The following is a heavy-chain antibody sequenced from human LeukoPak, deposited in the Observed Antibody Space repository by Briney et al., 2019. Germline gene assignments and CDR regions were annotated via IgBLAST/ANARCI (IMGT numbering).Heavy chain of an antibody. CDR2: ISGSGGST. J-gene: IGHJ5*02. CDR3: AKEACSSTSCYVNWFDP. D-gene: IGHD2-2*01. Sequence: PGGTLRLSCAASGFTFSSYGMSWVRQAPGKGLEWVSAISGSGGSTYYADSVKGRFTISRDNSKNTLYLQMNSLRAEDTAVYYCAKEACSSTSCYVNWFDPWGQGTLVTVSS. CDR1: GFTFSSYG. V-gene: IGHV3-23*01.